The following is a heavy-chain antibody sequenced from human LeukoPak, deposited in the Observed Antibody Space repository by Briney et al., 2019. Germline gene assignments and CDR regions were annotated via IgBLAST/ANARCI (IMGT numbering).Heavy chain of an antibody. CDR3: ARHPDLDY. V-gene: IGHV4-39*01. CDR1: GGSISSYY. J-gene: IGHJ4*02. CDR2: IYYSGST. Sequence: SETLSLTCTVSGGSISSYYWSWIRQPPGKGLEWIGSIYYSGSTYYNPSLKSRVTISVDTSKNQFSLKLTSMTAADTAVYYCARHPDLDYWGQGILVTVSS.